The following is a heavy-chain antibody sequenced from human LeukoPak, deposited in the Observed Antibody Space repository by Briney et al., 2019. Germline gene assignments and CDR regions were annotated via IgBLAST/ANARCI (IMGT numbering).Heavy chain of an antibody. D-gene: IGHD3-10*01. J-gene: IGHJ4*02. CDR3: VSSNRGASFDS. CDR2: ISTDGGST. V-gene: IGHV3-64*04. Sequence: PGGSLRLSCSASGXTFTSYPLYWVRQAPGRGLQYVSAISTDGGSTYYRDSVKGRFTVSRDKAKNTLYLQMNSLRADDTAVYYCVSSNRGASFDSWGQGSLVSVSS. CDR1: GXTFTSYP.